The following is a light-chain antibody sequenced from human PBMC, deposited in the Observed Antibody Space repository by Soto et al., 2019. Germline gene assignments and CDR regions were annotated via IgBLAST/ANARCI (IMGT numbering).Light chain of an antibody. CDR1: SSDVGRYHY. J-gene: IGLJ1*01. V-gene: IGLV2-14*03. CDR2: DVS. CDR3: SSYTSSSTHYV. Sequence: QSVLTQPASVSGSPGQSITISCTGTSSDVGRYHYVSWYQQHPGKAPKIMIYDVSNRPSGVSNRFSGSKSGNTASLTISGLQAEDEAEYYCSSYTSSSTHYVFGTGTKLTVL.